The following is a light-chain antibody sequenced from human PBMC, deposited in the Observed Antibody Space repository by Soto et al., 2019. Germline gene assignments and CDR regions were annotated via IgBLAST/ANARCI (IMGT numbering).Light chain of an antibody. CDR2: DVS. CDR1: SSDVGGYNY. CDR3: SSYRSSSNVCV. Sequence: QSALTQPASVSGSPGQSITISCTGTSSDVGGYNYVSWYQQHPGKAPKLMIYDVSNRPSGVSNRLSGSKSGNTASLTISGIQAEDEADYYCSSYRSSSNVCVFGTVTKLTVL. V-gene: IGLV2-14*01. J-gene: IGLJ1*01.